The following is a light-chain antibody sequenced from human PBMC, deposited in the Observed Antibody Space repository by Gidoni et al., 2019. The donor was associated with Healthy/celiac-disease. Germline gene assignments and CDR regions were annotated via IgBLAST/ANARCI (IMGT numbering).Light chain of an antibody. V-gene: IGKV1-8*01. CDR1: QGISSY. J-gene: IGKJ1*01. CDR2: AAS. CDR3: QQYYSYPRT. Sequence: AIRMTQSPSSFSASTGDRVPITCRASQGISSYLAWYQQKPGKAPKLLIYAASTLQSGVPSRFSGSGSGTDFTLTISCLQSEDFATYYCQQYYSYPRTFXXXTKVEIK.